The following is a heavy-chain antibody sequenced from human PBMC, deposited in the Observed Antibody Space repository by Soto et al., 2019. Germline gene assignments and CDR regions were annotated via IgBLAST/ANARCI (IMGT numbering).Heavy chain of an antibody. CDR1: SSPINSRYY. Sequence: KPSETLSLTCTVSSSPINSRYYWGWIRQTPGKGLEWVASIYHSGSTHYNPSLKSRATISVDTSNNQFSLRLGSVTAADTAIYYCASNTSGRNFDYWRQGTQVAVSS. CDR2: IYHSGST. V-gene: IGHV4-38-2*02. D-gene: IGHD6-19*01. CDR3: ASNTSGRNFDY. J-gene: IGHJ4*02.